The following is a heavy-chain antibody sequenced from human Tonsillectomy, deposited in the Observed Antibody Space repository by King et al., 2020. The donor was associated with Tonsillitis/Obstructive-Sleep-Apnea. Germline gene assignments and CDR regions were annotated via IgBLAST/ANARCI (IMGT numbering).Heavy chain of an antibody. J-gene: IGHJ6*02. Sequence: QLVQSGAEVKKPGASVKVSCKVSGYTLTELSMHWVRQAPGKGLEWMGGFDPEDGETIYAQKFQGRVTMTEDTSTDTAYMELSSLRSEDTAVYYCATLAGRNSSGYPNYYGMDVWRQGPTVTVSS. V-gene: IGHV1-24*01. CDR3: ATLAGRNSSGYPNYYGMDV. CDR2: FDPEDGET. D-gene: IGHD3-22*01. CDR1: GYTLTELS.